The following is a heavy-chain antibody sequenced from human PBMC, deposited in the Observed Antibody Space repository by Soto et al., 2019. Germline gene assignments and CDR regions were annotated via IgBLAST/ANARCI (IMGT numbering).Heavy chain of an antibody. CDR1: GGTFSSYA. Sequence: SVKVSCKASGGTFSSYAISWVRQAPGQGLEWMGRIIPILGIANYAQRFQGRVTITADKSTSTAYMELSSLRSEDTAVYYCARDGRYYYYYMDVWGKGTTVTVSS. J-gene: IGHJ6*03. V-gene: IGHV1-69*04. CDR3: ARDGRYYYYYMDV. CDR2: IIPILGIA. D-gene: IGHD1-26*01.